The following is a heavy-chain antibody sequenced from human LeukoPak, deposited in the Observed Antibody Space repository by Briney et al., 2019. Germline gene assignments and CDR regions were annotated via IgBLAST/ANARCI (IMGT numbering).Heavy chain of an antibody. V-gene: IGHV3-9*01. J-gene: IGHJ4*02. CDR2: ISWNSGSI. Sequence: GGSLRLSCAASGFTFDDYAMHWVRQAPGKGLEWVSGISWNSGSIGYADSVKGRFTISRDNAKNSLYLQMNSLRAEDTALYYCAKGAQYCSSTSCYADFDYWGQGTLVTVSS. CDR3: AKGAQYCSSTSCYADFDY. D-gene: IGHD2-2*01. CDR1: GFTFDDYA.